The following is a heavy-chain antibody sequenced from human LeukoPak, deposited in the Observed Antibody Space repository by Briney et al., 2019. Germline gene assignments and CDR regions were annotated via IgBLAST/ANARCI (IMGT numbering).Heavy chain of an antibody. D-gene: IGHD3-3*01. CDR3: AKPPYYDFWSGYSPNDAFDI. J-gene: IGHJ3*02. Sequence: GGSLRLSCAASGFTVSSKYMNWVRQAPGQGLEWVSVIYSGGSTYYADSVKGRFTISRDNYKNTVYLQMNSLRAEDTAVYYCAKPPYYDFWSGYSPNDAFDIWGQGTMITVSS. CDR2: IYSGGST. CDR1: GFTVSSKY. V-gene: IGHV3-53*01.